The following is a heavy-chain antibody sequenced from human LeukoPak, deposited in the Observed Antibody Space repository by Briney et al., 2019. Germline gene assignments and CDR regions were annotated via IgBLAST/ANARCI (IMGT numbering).Heavy chain of an antibody. J-gene: IGHJ6*03. CDR2: IYYSGST. CDR3: ARESYYYGSGRYYYMDV. Sequence: SETLSLTCAVYGGSFSGYYWSWIRQPPGKGLEWIGYIYYSGSTNYNPSLKSRVTISVDTSKNQFSLKLSSVTAADTAVYYCARESYYYGSGRYYYMDVWGKGTTVTVSS. D-gene: IGHD3-10*01. V-gene: IGHV4-59*01. CDR1: GGSFSGYY.